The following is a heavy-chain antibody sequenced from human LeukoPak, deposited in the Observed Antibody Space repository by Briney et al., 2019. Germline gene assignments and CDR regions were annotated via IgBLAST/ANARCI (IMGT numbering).Heavy chain of an antibody. V-gene: IGHV3-48*01. D-gene: IGHD3-3*01. CDR2: ISSSSSTI. J-gene: IGHJ6*02. CDR3: ASSDFWSGYPPNYGMDV. CDR1: GFTFSSYS. Sequence: PGGSLRLSCAASGFTFSSYSMNWVRQAPGKGLEWVSYISSSSSTIYYADSVKGRFTISRDNAKNSLYLQMNSLRAEDMAVYYCASSDFWSGYPPNYGMDVWGQGTTVTVSS.